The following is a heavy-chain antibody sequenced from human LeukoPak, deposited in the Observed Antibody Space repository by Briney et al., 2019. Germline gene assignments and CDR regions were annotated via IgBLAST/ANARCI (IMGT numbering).Heavy chain of an antibody. Sequence: ASVKVSCEASGYTFTSYAMNWVRQAPGQGLEWMGWMNPNSGNTGYAQKFQGRVTMTRNTSISTAYMELSSLRSEDTAVYYCARRGRVAAAGTGHNWFDPWGQGTLVTVSS. D-gene: IGHD6-13*01. J-gene: IGHJ5*02. CDR2: MNPNSGNT. V-gene: IGHV1-8*02. CDR1: GYTFTSYA. CDR3: ARRGRVAAAGTGHNWFDP.